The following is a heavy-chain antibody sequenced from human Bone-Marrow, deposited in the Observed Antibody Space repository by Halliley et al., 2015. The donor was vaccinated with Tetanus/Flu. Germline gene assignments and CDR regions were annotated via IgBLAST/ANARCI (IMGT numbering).Heavy chain of an antibody. J-gene: IGHJ4*02. D-gene: IGHD1-26*01. CDR3: ARDNMSGSSVGPLVY. V-gene: IGHV4-30-2*05. Sequence: FGSIYHSGPTHSNPSLKSRLDMSKDMSKNQFSLKLTSVTGADTAVYFCARDNMSGSSVGPLVYWGRGTLVTVSS. CDR2: IYHSGPT.